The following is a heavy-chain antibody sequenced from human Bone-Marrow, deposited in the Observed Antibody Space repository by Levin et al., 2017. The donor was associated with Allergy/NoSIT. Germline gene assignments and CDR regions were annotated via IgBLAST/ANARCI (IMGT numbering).Heavy chain of an antibody. D-gene: IGHD4-17*01. CDR1: ADSIRNYY. Sequence: ESLKISCNIPADSIRNYYWSWLRQSPGKGLEWIGYGHYTGNTKYNPSLKSRVTISLDTSKSQFSLRVRSVTAADTALYYCARRGFGDYGYFDQWGQGTLVTVST. CDR2: GHYTGNT. CDR3: ARRGFGDYGYFDQ. J-gene: IGHJ4*02. V-gene: IGHV4-59*01.